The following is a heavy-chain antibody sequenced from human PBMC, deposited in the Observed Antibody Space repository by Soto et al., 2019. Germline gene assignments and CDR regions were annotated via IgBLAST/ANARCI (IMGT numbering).Heavy chain of an antibody. CDR2: IYSGGST. CDR3: ARALGYSGYDYGWFDP. J-gene: IGHJ5*02. V-gene: IGHV3-66*01. CDR1: GFTVSSNY. D-gene: IGHD5-12*01. Sequence: GGSLRLSCAASGFTVSSNYMSWVRQAPGKGLEWVSVIYSGGSTYNADSVKGRFTISRGNSKNTMYLQMNSLRAEDTAVYYCARALGYSGYDYGWFDPWGQGTLVTVSS.